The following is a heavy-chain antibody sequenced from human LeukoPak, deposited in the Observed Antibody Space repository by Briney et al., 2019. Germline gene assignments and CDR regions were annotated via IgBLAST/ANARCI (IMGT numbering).Heavy chain of an antibody. D-gene: IGHD6-13*01. CDR1: GGSVISGSSY. Sequence: SETLSLTCTVSGGSVISGSSYWGWIRQPPGKGLEWIGNIFYSGSTYCNPSLQSRVTISLDTSQNQFSLTLNSVTAADTAVYYCARAHSIASYYYGVDVWGQGTTVTVSS. J-gene: IGHJ6*02. CDR2: IFYSGST. V-gene: IGHV4-39*07. CDR3: ARAHSIASYYYGVDV.